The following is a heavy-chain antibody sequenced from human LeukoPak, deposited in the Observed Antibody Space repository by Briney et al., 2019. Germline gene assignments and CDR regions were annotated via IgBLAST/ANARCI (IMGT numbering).Heavy chain of an antibody. CDR3: ARDLFGVRSRPDYYCYYMDV. V-gene: IGHV3-30*02. J-gene: IGHJ6*03. CDR2: IRYDGSNK. D-gene: IGHD3-3*01. Sequence: GGSLRLSCAASGFTFSSYGMHWVRQAPGKGLEWVAFIRYDGSNKYYADSVKGRFTISRDNSKNTLYLQMNSLRADDTAVYYCARDLFGVRSRPDYYCYYMDVWGKGTTVTVSS. CDR1: GFTFSSYG.